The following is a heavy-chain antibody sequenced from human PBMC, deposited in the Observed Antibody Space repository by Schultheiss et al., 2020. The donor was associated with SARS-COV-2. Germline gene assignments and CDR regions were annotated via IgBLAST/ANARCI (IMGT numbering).Heavy chain of an antibody. CDR1: GFAFSSYW. CDR2: ISGSGGST. D-gene: IGHD6-13*01. J-gene: IGHJ4*02. V-gene: IGHV3-23*01. Sequence: GGSLRLSCAASGFAFSSYWMTWVRQAPGKGLEWVSAISGSGGSTYYADSVKGRFTISRDNSKNTLYLQMNSLRAEDTAVYYCAKGVGIAAAGTPFDYWGQGTLVTVSS. CDR3: AKGVGIAAAGTPFDY.